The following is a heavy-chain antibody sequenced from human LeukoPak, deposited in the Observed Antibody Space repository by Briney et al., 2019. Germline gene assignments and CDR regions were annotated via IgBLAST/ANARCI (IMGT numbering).Heavy chain of an antibody. CDR2: INPSGGST. CDR1: GYTFTSYF. J-gene: IGHJ5*02. Sequence: GASVKVSCKASGYTFTSYFMHWVRQAPGHGLEWMGIINPSGGSTSYAQKFQGRVTMTRDTSTSTVYMELSSLRSEDTAVYYCARRYCSGDSCYSNWFDPWGQGTLVTVSS. D-gene: IGHD2-15*01. V-gene: IGHV1-46*01. CDR3: ARRYCSGDSCYSNWFDP.